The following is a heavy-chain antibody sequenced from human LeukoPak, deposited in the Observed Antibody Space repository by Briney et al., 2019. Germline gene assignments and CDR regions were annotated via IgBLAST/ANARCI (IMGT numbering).Heavy chain of an antibody. Sequence: PSETLSLTCAVYGGSFSGYYWSWIRQPPGKGLEWIGEINHSGSTNYNPSLKSRVTISVDTSKNQFSLKLSSVTAADTAVYYCASPGDYGDYWGQGTLVTVSS. CDR1: GGSFSGYY. CDR3: ASPGDYGDY. V-gene: IGHV4-34*01. J-gene: IGHJ4*02. CDR2: INHSGST. D-gene: IGHD4-17*01.